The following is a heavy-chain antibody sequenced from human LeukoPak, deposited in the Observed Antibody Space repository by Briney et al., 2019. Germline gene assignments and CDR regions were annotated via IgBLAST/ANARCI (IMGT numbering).Heavy chain of an antibody. J-gene: IGHJ4*02. CDR2: ISGDGSGK. CDR3: AKRSGGPSPFDY. V-gene: IGHV3-7*03. D-gene: IGHD3-3*01. Sequence: GGSLRLSCAASGFTFSSYWMSWVRQAPGKGLEWVSNISGDGSGKYYVDSVKGRFTISRDNSRNTLYLQMNSLRAEDTAVYYCAKRSGGPSPFDYWGQGALVTVSS. CDR1: GFTFSSYW.